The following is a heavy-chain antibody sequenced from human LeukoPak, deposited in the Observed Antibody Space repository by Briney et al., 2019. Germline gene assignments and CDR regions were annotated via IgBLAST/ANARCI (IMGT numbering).Heavy chain of an antibody. Sequence: GGSLRLSCAASGFTFSSYAMSWVRQAPGKGLEWASAISGSGGSTYYADSVKGRFTISRDNSKNTLYLQMNSLRAEDTAVYYCAKVHYFQNSRYYFDYWGQGTLVTVSS. D-gene: IGHD2/OR15-2a*01. V-gene: IGHV3-23*01. CDR2: ISGSGGST. CDR3: AKVHYFQNSRYYFDY. CDR1: GFTFSSYA. J-gene: IGHJ4*02.